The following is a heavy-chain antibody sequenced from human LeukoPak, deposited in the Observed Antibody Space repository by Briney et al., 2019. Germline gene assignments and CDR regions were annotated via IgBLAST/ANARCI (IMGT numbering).Heavy chain of an antibody. V-gene: IGHV3-33*06. J-gene: IGHJ4*02. CDR3: AKSGKMVYAAHFDY. D-gene: IGHD2-8*01. CDR2: IWYDGSNK. CDR1: GFTFSSYG. Sequence: GGSLRLSCAASGFTFSSYGLHWVRQAPGKGLEWVAVIWYDGSNKYYADSVKGRFTISRDNSKNTLYLQMNSLRAEDTAVYYCAKSGKMVYAAHFDYWGQGTLVTVSS.